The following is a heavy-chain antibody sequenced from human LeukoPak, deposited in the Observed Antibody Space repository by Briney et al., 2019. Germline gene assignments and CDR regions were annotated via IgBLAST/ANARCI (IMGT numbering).Heavy chain of an antibody. Sequence: RASVKVSCKASGYTFTSYYMHWVRQAPGQGLEWMGIINPSGGSTSYAQKFQGRVTMTRDMSTSAVYMELSSLRSEDTAVHYCARDWGYGDYVGALDYWGQGTLVTVSS. D-gene: IGHD4-17*01. J-gene: IGHJ4*02. V-gene: IGHV1-46*01. CDR2: INPSGGST. CDR3: ARDWGYGDYVGALDY. CDR1: GYTFTSYY.